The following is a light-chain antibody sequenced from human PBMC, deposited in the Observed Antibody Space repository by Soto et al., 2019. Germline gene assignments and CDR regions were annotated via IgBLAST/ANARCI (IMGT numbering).Light chain of an antibody. V-gene: IGKV1-16*02. CDR3: QQYSAYPFT. CDR2: AAS. J-gene: IGKJ3*01. Sequence: DIPMTQSPSSLSASVGDRVTITCRASQAISNYVAWFQQKPGRPPKSLIYAASSLQSGVPSKFSGSGSGTDFTLTISSLQPEDFATYFCQQYSAYPFTFGPGTKVDIK. CDR1: QAISNY.